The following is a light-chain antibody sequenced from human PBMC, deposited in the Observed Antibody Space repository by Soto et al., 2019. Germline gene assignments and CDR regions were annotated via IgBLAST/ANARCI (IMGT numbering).Light chain of an antibody. J-gene: IGLJ1*01. Sequence: QSALTQPRSVSGSPGQSVTISCTGTSSDVGGYNYVSWYQQHPGKAPKLMIYDVSKRPSGVPDRFSCSKSGNTASLTISGLQAEDEADYYCCSYAGSRYVFGTGTKLTVL. CDR3: CSYAGSRYV. CDR2: DVS. V-gene: IGLV2-11*01. CDR1: SSDVGGYNY.